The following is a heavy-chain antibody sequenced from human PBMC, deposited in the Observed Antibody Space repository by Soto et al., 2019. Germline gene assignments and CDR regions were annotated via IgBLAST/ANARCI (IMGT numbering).Heavy chain of an antibody. Sequence: SETLSVTCPVSGGSLNSGCCYWSWIRQHPGKGLEWTGYIYYSGSTYYNPSLKSRVTISVDTSKNQFSLKLSSVTAADTAVYYCARVCGGDCHNGMDVWGQGTTVTAP. CDR2: IYYSGST. CDR1: GGSLNSGCCY. D-gene: IGHD2-21*02. V-gene: IGHV4-31*03. CDR3: ARVCGGDCHNGMDV. J-gene: IGHJ6*02.